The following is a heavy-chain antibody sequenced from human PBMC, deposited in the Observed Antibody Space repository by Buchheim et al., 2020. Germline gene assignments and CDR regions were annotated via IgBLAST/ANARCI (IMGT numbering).Heavy chain of an antibody. Sequence: VQLVESGGGLVQPGGSLRLSCAASGFTFSSYAMHWVRQAPGKGLEWVAVISYDGSNKYYADSVKGRFTISRDNSKNTLYLQMNSLRAEDTAVYYCARGLDTAMVTPYFDYWGQGTL. CDR3: ARGLDTAMVTPYFDY. CDR1: GFTFSSYA. CDR2: ISYDGSNK. V-gene: IGHV3-30-3*01. D-gene: IGHD5-18*01. J-gene: IGHJ4*02.